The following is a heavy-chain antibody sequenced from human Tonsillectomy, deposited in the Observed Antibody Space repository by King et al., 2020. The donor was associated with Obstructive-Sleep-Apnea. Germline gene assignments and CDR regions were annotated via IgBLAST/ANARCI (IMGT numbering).Heavy chain of an antibody. CDR2: ISDSGNTK. Sequence: HVQLVESGGGLVKPGGSLRLSCTASGFTFSDYYMNWIRQAPGKGLECVSYISDSGNTKYYADSVKGRFTISRDNAKNSLYLHMNSLRAEDTAVYYCARAMDVAIPAARVSYYFGLDVWGQGTTVTVSS. CDR3: ARAMDVAIPAARVSYYFGLDV. J-gene: IGHJ6*02. V-gene: IGHV3-11*01. D-gene: IGHD2-2*01. CDR1: GFTFSDYY.